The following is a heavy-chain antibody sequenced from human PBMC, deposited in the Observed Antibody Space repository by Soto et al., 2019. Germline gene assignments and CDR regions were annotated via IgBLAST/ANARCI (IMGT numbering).Heavy chain of an antibody. CDR1: GFTFSGST. CDR2: IRSKANSYAT. CDR3: TRHHSGSYSF. D-gene: IGHD1-26*01. Sequence: PGGSLRLSCAASGFTFSGSTMHWVRQASGKGLEWVGRIRSKANSYATAYAASVKGRFTISRDDSKNTAYLQMNSLKTEDTAVYYCTRHHSGSYSFWGQGTLVTVSS. J-gene: IGHJ4*02. V-gene: IGHV3-73*01.